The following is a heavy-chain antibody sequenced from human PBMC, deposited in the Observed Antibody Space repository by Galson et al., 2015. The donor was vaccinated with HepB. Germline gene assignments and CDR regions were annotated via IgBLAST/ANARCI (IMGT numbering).Heavy chain of an antibody. CDR2: ITPIFETP. Sequence: SVKASCKASGGTFNTSALAWVRQAPGQGLEWMGGITPIFETPNYAQKFQGRVTITADKSTTTAYMVLSSLRSDDTAVYYCARPGGVGAPDLLWAFDIWGQGTMVTVSS. J-gene: IGHJ3*02. D-gene: IGHD3-16*01. CDR1: GGTFNTSA. CDR3: ARPGGVGAPDLLWAFDI. V-gene: IGHV1-69*06.